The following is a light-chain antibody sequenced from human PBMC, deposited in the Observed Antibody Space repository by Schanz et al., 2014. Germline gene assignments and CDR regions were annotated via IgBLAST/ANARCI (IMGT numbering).Light chain of an antibody. V-gene: IGKV3-20*01. CDR1: QSVSDRY. CDR2: GAS. CDR3: QQYDGSPLIT. Sequence: EIVLTQSPGTLSLSPGERATLSCRASQSVSDRYLAWYQQKPGQSPNLVIYGASNRSTGIPDRFSDSGSGTDFTLTISSLETEDCAVYYCQQYDGSPLITFGQGTRLEIK. J-gene: IGKJ5*01.